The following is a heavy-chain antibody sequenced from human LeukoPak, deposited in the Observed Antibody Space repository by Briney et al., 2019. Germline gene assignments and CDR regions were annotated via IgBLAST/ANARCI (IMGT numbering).Heavy chain of an antibody. V-gene: IGHV1-18*01. CDR2: ISTYNENT. J-gene: IGHJ4*02. Sequence: GASVKVSCKASGYTFTTYGISWVRQAPGQGLEWMGWISTYNENTDSAQKFQGRVTMTTDTSTSTAYMELRSLRADDTAVYYCARDLPLGYYYDIKNYYGAADYWGQGTLVTVSS. D-gene: IGHD3-22*01. CDR3: ARDLPLGYYYDIKNYYGAADY. CDR1: GYTFTTYG.